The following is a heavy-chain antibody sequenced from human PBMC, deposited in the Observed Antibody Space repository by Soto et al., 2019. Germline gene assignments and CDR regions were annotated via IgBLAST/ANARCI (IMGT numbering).Heavy chain of an antibody. CDR1: GYTFTSYY. Sequence: ASVKVSGKASGYTFTSYYMHWVRQPPGQGLEWWGIINPSGGSTSYAQKFQGRVTMTRDTSTSTVYMELSSLRSEDTAVYYCAREVYDILTSYYPNYYYGMDVWGQGTTVTVSS. V-gene: IGHV1-46*01. CDR3: AREVYDILTSYYPNYYYGMDV. CDR2: INPSGGST. D-gene: IGHD3-9*01. J-gene: IGHJ6*02.